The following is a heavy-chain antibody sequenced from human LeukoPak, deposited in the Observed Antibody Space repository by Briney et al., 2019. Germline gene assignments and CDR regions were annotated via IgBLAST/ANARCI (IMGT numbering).Heavy chain of an antibody. D-gene: IGHD4-23*01. CDR2: IYPGDSDT. Sequence: GESLKISCKGSGYRFTSYWIGWVRQMPGKGLEWMGIIYPGDSDTRYSQSFQGQVTISADKSISAAYLQWSSLKASDTAMYYCARHTNDYGGYGDYWGQGTLVTVSS. J-gene: IGHJ4*02. V-gene: IGHV5-51*01. CDR3: ARHTNDYGGYGDY. CDR1: GYRFTSYW.